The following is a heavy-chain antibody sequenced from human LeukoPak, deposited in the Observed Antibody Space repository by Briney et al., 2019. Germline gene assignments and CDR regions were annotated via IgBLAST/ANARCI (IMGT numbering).Heavy chain of an antibody. D-gene: IGHD5-18*01. Sequence: GGSLRLSCAASEFTVSTYWMHWFRQAPGKGLVWVSHINGDGSGTTYADSVKGRFTISRDDAKNTLYLQMNSLRAEDTAVYYCARAKRGYSYLIDYWGQGTLVTVSS. CDR1: EFTVSTYW. CDR2: INGDGSGT. J-gene: IGHJ4*02. V-gene: IGHV3-74*01. CDR3: ARAKRGYSYLIDY.